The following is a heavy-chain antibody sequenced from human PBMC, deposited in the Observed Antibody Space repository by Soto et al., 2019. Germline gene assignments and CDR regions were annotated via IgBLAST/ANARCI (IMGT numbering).Heavy chain of an antibody. D-gene: IGHD2-15*01. Sequence: ASVKVSCKASGYSFTDYYIHWVRRAPGQGLEWMGWINPKSGGTNYAQKFQDGITLTRDRSISTAYMELTRLRSDDTAVYFCARDCDATSCYGMAAWGQGTTVTVSS. J-gene: IGHJ6*02. CDR3: ARDCDATSCYGMAA. V-gene: IGHV1-2*02. CDR2: INPKSGGT. CDR1: GYSFTDYY.